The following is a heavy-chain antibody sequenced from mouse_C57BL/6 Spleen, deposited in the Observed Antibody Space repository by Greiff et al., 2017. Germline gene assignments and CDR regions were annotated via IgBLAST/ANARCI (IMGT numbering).Heavy chain of an antibody. Sequence: EVQLQQSGPELVKPGASVKIPCKASGYTFTDYNMDWVKQSHGKSLEWIGDINPNNGGTIYNQKFKGKATLTVDKSSSTAYMELRSLTSEDTAVYYCARSTTVVATRGYFDYWGQGTTLTVSS. CDR2: INPNNGGT. V-gene: IGHV1-18*01. J-gene: IGHJ2*01. CDR1: GYTFTDYN. D-gene: IGHD1-1*01. CDR3: ARSTTVVATRGYFDY.